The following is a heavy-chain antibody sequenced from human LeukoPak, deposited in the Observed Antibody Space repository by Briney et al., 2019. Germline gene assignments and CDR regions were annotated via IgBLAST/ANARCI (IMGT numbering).Heavy chain of an antibody. Sequence: ASVKVSCKASGYTFTSYDINWVRRVTGQGLEWMGWMNPNSGNTGYAQKFQGRVTITRNTSISTAYMELSSLRSEDTAVYYCAREPRGAIRRYDYWGQGTLVTVSS. CDR2: MNPNSGNT. D-gene: IGHD2-2*02. CDR3: AREPRGAIRRYDY. V-gene: IGHV1-8*03. CDR1: GYTFTSYD. J-gene: IGHJ4*02.